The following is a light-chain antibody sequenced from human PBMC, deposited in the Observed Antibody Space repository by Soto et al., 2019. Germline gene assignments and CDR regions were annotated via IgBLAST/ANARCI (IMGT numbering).Light chain of an antibody. J-gene: IGKJ1*01. V-gene: IGKV3-15*01. CDR2: GAS. Sequence: EIVMTQSPATLSVSPGERATLSCRARQSVSSNLAWYQQKPGQAPRLLIYGASTRATGIPARFSGSGSGTEFTLTISSLQSEDCAVYYCQHYNNWPRTFGQGTKVEIK. CDR3: QHYNNWPRT. CDR1: QSVSSN.